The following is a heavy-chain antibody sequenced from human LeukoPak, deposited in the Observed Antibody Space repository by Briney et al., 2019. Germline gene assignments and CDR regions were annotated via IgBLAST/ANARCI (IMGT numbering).Heavy chain of an antibody. Sequence: ASVKVSCKASGYTFTGYYMHWVRQAPGQGLGWMGWINPNSGGTNYAQKFQGRVTMTRDTSISTAYMELSRLRSDDTAVYYCARGQSPNYYDSSGYLNWFDPCGKGTLVTVSS. D-gene: IGHD3-22*01. V-gene: IGHV1-2*02. CDR1: GYTFTGYY. CDR3: ARGQSPNYYDSSGYLNWFDP. J-gene: IGHJ5*02. CDR2: INPNSGGT.